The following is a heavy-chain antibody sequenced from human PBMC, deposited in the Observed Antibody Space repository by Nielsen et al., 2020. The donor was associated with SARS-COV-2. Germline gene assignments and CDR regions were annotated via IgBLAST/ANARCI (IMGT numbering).Heavy chain of an antibody. D-gene: IGHD6-13*01. CDR1: GFTFSSYG. CDR3: ARIYSSSYIDY. J-gene: IGHJ4*02. CDR2: IKQDGSEK. Sequence: GESLKISCAASGFTFSSYGMHWIRQAPGKGLEWVANIKQDGSEKHYVDSVKGRFTVSRDNTKNSLYLQMNSLRAEDTAVYYCARIYSSSYIDYWGQGALVTVSS. V-gene: IGHV3-7*01.